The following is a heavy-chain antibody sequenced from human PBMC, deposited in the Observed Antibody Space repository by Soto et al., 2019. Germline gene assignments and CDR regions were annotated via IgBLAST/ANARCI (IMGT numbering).Heavy chain of an antibody. CDR2: IYYRGST. D-gene: IGHD6-19*01. Sequence: QVHLQQSGPGLVKPSETLSLTCTVSGGSISSYYWSWIRQPPGKGLEWIGFIYYRGSTNYNPSLKSRVTISVDTSKNQFSLKRSSVTAADPAVYYCARPYSSGWYAAFDIWGQGTMVTVSS. CDR1: GGSISSYY. J-gene: IGHJ3*02. CDR3: ARPYSSGWYAAFDI. V-gene: IGHV4-59*08.